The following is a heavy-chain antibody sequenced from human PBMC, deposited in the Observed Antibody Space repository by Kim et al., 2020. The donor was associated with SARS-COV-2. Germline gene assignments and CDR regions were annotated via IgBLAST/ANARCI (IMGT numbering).Heavy chain of an antibody. CDR1: GYTFTSHA. V-gene: IGHV1-3*01. D-gene: IGHD6-19*01. CDR3: ARVAVAGIGYFHH. CDR2: IHADTGSI. J-gene: IGHJ1*01. Sequence: ASVKVSCKASGYTFTSHAIHWVRQAPGQRLEWMGHIHADTGSIKYSQKFQGRVTITRDTSASTAYMELTSLRSDDTAVYYCARVAVAGIGYFHHWGQGTRVTVSS.